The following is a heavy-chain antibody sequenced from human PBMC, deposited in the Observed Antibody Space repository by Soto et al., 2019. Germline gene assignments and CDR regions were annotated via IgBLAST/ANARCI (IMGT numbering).Heavy chain of an antibody. CDR3: AKDIGYSYGYGPFDY. CDR1: GFTFDDYT. CDR2: ISWDGGST. V-gene: IGHV3-43*01. J-gene: IGHJ4*02. D-gene: IGHD5-18*01. Sequence: GGSLRLSCAASGFTFDDYTMHWVRQAPGKGLEWVSLISWDGGSTYYADSVKGRFTISRDNSKNSLYLQMNSLRTEDTALYYCAKDIGYSYGYGPFDYWGQGTLVTVSS.